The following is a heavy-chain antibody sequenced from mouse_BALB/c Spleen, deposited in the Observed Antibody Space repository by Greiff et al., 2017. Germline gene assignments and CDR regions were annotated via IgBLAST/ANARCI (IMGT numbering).Heavy chain of an antibody. CDR1: GYSFTGYF. D-gene: IGHD2-4*01. Sequence: SGPELVKPGASVKISCKASGYSFTGYFMNWVMQSHGKSLEWIGRINPYNGDTFYNQKFKGKATLTVDKSSSTAHMELRSLASEDSAVYYCARIYYDYGGYFDVWGAGTTVTVSS. V-gene: IGHV1-20*02. J-gene: IGHJ1*01. CDR2: INPYNGDT. CDR3: ARIYYDYGGYFDV.